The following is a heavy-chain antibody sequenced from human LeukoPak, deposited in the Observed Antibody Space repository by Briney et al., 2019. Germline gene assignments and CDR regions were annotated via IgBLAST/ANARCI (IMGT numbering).Heavy chain of an antibody. Sequence: ASVKVSCKVSGYTLNELSMHWVRQAPGKGLEWMGGFDPEDGETIYAQKFQGRVTMTEDTSTDTAYMELSSLRSEDTAVYYCATGPLDSSAIPPGFDYWGQGTLVTVSS. D-gene: IGHD3-22*01. V-gene: IGHV1-24*01. CDR2: FDPEDGET. J-gene: IGHJ4*02. CDR1: GYTLNELS. CDR3: ATGPLDSSAIPPGFDY.